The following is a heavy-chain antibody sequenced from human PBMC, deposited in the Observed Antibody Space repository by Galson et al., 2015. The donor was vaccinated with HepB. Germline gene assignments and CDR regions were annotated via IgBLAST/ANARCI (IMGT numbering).Heavy chain of an antibody. CDR2: ISYDENKK. Sequence: SLRLSCAASGFTFSTYPMHWVRQAPGKGLEWVGLISYDENKKYYADSVKGRLTISRDNSKKMLYLQMNSLRAEDTAVYYCARGYNSGWRSPFDYWGQGTLVTVSS. CDR1: GFTFSTYP. CDR3: ARGYNSGWRSPFDY. V-gene: IGHV3-30-3*01. J-gene: IGHJ4*02. D-gene: IGHD5-12*01.